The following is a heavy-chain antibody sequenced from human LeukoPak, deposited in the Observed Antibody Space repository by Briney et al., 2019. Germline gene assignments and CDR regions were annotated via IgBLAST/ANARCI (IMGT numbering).Heavy chain of an antibody. CDR1: GGTFSSYA. CDR2: IIPILGIA. V-gene: IGHV1-69*04. Sequence: SVKVSCKASGGTFSSYAISWVRQAPGQGLEWMGRIIPILGIANYAQKFQGRVTITADKSTSTAYMELSSLRSEDTAVYYCARDLQLVVNYYYGMDVWGQGTTVTVSS. J-gene: IGHJ6*02. D-gene: IGHD6-13*01. CDR3: ARDLQLVVNYYYGMDV.